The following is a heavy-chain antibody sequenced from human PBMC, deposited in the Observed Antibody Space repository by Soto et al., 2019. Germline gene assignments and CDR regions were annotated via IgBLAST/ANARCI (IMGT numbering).Heavy chain of an antibody. D-gene: IGHD6-19*01. CDR2: ISYDGINK. Sequence: QVHLVESGGGVVQPGRSLRLSCAASGFTFSSYAMHWVRRTPGKGLECVALISYDGINKYYADSVKGRFIVSRDNSKSTLYLQMNSLSAEDTAVYYCVKDGVSGWSDYFFDYWGQGTLVTVSS. CDR1: GFTFSSYA. CDR3: VKDGVSGWSDYFFDY. J-gene: IGHJ4*02. V-gene: IGHV3-30*18.